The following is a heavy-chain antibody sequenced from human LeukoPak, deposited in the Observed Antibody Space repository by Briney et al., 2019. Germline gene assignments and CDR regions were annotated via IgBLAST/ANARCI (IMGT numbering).Heavy chain of an antibody. D-gene: IGHD2-2*03. V-gene: IGHV4-34*01. Sequence: SSETLSLTCAVYGGSFSDYYWSWIRQPPGKGLEWIGEINHSGSTNYNPSLKSRVTISVDTSKNQFSLKLSSVTAADTAVYYCARGLVGYCSSTSCFDAPSYFDYWGQGTLVTVSP. CDR3: ARGLVGYCSSTSCFDAPSYFDY. J-gene: IGHJ4*02. CDR1: GGSFSDYY. CDR2: INHSGST.